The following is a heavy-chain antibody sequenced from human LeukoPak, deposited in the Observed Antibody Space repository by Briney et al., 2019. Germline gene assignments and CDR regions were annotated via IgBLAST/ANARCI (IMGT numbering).Heavy chain of an antibody. Sequence: GASVKVSCKASGGTFSSYAISWVRQAPGQGLEWMGWINPNSGGTNYAQKFQGRVTMTRDTSISTAYMELIRLRSDDTAVYYCARGKREGKFHLRHYYYMDVWGKGTTVTISS. J-gene: IGHJ6*03. D-gene: IGHD3-10*01. V-gene: IGHV1-2*02. CDR2: INPNSGGT. CDR3: ARGKREGKFHLRHYYYMDV. CDR1: GGTFSSYA.